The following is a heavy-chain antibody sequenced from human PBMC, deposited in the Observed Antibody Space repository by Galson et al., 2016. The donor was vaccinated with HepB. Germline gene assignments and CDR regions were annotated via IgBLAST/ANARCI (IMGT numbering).Heavy chain of an antibody. D-gene: IGHD2-8*02. J-gene: IGHJ4*02. V-gene: IGHV3-21*01. Sequence: SLRLSGTASGFTLSSFSMNWVRQAPGKGLEWVSSITSRSSHIFYADSGKGRFTVSRDNVKTSLSLQMTSLRSDDTAVYFCAKSARTGGIDYWGQGTLVTVSS. CDR1: GFTLSSFS. CDR2: ITSRSSHI. CDR3: AKSARTGGIDY.